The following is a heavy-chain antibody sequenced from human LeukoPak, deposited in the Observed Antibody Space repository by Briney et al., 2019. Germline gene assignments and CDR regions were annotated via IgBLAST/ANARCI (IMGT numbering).Heavy chain of an antibody. CDR1: GASISGHY. CDR3: ARDRISINALDI. V-gene: IGHV4-59*11. J-gene: IGHJ3*02. CDR2: ISHIGST. Sequence: SETLSLNCAVSGASISGHYLTWLRQPPGKGLEWIGYISHIGSTNYNPSLKSRLTISVDTSKNQFSLKLTSVTAADTAVYYCARDRISINALDIWGQGTMVTVSS. D-gene: IGHD1-14*01.